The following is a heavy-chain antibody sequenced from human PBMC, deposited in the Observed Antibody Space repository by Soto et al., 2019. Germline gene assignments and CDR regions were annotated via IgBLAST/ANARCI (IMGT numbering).Heavy chain of an antibody. Sequence: GGSLRLSCEVFGLTFSPYWITWVRQAPGKGLEWVASIKEDGILKNYADSVKGRFTVSRDNVKRAMFLKMTSVRADDTAVYFCARDVSSEYASFLDVW. CDR3: ARDVSSEYASFLDV. D-gene: IGHD2-2*01. CDR1: GLTFSPYW. J-gene: IGHJ6*01. CDR2: IKEDGILK. V-gene: IGHV3-7*03.